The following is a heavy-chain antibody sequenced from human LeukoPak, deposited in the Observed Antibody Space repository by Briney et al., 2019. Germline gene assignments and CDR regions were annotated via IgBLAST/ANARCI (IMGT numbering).Heavy chain of an antibody. CDR1: GGSISSYY. CDR3: AGHHPRNTVDF. D-gene: IGHD2/OR15-2a*01. Sequence: PSETLSLTCTVSGGSISSYYWSWLRQPPGKGLEWIAYISDIGSINYNPSLKSQVTISLDTSKNQFSLKLSSVTAADTAVYYCAGHHPRNTVDFWGQGTLVTVSS. V-gene: IGHV4-59*08. J-gene: IGHJ4*02. CDR2: ISDIGSI.